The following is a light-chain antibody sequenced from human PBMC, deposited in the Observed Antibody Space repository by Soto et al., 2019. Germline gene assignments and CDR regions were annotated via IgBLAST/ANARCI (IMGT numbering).Light chain of an antibody. J-gene: IGKJ1*01. Sequence: IKMHECPSAISKSVGDRVRITCRASQDSSDYLAWFQQKLGKVPKRLIYAASNLQSGVPSRFSGSGSGTEFTLTISSLQPDAFATYYCQHYNSYSEAFGQGTMVDI. CDR1: QDSSDY. CDR2: AAS. V-gene: IGKV1-17*03. CDR3: QHYNSYSEA.